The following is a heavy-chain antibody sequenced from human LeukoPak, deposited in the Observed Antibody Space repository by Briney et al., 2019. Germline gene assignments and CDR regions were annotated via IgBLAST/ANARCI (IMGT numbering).Heavy chain of an antibody. J-gene: IGHJ2*01. Sequence: ASVKVSCKVSGYTLTELSMHWVRQAPGKGLEWMGGFDPEDGETIYAQKFQGRVTMTEDTSTDTAYMELSSLRSEDTAVYYCATDLAVAGNXDWYLDLWGRGTLVTVSS. CDR3: ATDLAVAGNXDWYLDL. CDR1: GYTLTELS. D-gene: IGHD6-19*01. CDR2: FDPEDGET. V-gene: IGHV1-24*01.